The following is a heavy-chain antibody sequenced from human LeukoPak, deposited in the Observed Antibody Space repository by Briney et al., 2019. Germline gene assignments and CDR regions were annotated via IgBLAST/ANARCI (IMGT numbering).Heavy chain of an antibody. CDR2: INPNSGGT. CDR3: AREDCGGDCYHY. J-gene: IGHJ4*02. CDR1: GYTFTGYF. V-gene: IGHV1-2*02. D-gene: IGHD2-21*02. Sequence: ASVKVSCKASGYTFTGYFIHWVRQAPGQGLEWMGWINPNSGGTNYAQKFQDRVTMTRDTSIGTVYMKLSRLRSDDTAVYYCAREDCGGDCYHYWGQGTLVTVSS.